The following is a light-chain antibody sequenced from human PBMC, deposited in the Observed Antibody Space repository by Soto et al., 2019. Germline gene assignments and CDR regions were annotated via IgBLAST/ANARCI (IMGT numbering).Light chain of an antibody. J-gene: IGKJ1*01. Sequence: DIQMTQSPSSLSASVGDRVTITCRAGRAVGNDFGWYQQKPGKAPKRLIYDASTLQGGVPSRFSGSRSGTEFTLTISGLQPEDFATYNCLQHHDYPRTFGQGTKVEVK. CDR1: RAVGND. CDR2: DAS. V-gene: IGKV1-17*01. CDR3: LQHHDYPRT.